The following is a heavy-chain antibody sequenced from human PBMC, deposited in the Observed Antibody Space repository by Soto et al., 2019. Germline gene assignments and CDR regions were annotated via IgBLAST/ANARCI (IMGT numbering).Heavy chain of an antibody. Sequence: QVQLVQSGAEVKKPGASVKVSCKASGYTFTSYYMHWVRQAPGQGLEWMGIINPSGGSTSYAQKFPGRVSMTRDTSTSTVYMELSRLRSEDTAVYYCARARVPYSSSTVPPDYWGQGTLGTVSS. CDR1: GYTFTSYY. CDR3: ARARVPYSSSTVPPDY. CDR2: INPSGGST. V-gene: IGHV1-46*01. D-gene: IGHD6-6*01. J-gene: IGHJ4*02.